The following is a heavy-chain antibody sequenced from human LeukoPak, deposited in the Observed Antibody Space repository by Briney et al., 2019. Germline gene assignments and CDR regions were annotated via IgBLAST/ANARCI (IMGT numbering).Heavy chain of an antibody. CDR2: INSSGGST. CDR1: GYIFTSHY. Sequence: GASVKVSCKASGYIFTSHYMHWMRQAPGQGLEWMGMINSSGGSTVYAQKFQGRVTMTRDTSTSTVDIELSSLRSEDTAMYYCATYSYGSVDPWGQGTLVTVSS. D-gene: IGHD5-18*01. CDR3: ATYSYGSVDP. J-gene: IGHJ5*02. V-gene: IGHV1-46*01.